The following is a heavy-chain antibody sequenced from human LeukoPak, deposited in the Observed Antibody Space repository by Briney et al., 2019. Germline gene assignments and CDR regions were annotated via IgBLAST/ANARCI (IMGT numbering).Heavy chain of an antibody. Sequence: KSSETLSLTCAVYGGSFSGYYWSWIRQPPGKGLEWIGEINRSGSTSYNPSLKSRVTISVDTSKSQFSLKLSSVTAADTAVYYCARGSPGVAATYYFDYWGQGTLVTVSS. V-gene: IGHV4-34*01. CDR3: ARGSPGVAATYYFDY. J-gene: IGHJ4*02. D-gene: IGHD3-3*01. CDR2: INRSGST. CDR1: GGSFSGYY.